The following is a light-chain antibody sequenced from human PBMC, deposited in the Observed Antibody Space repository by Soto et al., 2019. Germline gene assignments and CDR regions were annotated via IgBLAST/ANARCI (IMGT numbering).Light chain of an antibody. Sequence: IVMTQSPATLSVSPGERATLSCRASQSVSSNLAWYQQKPGQAPRLLIYGASTRATGIPARFSRSGSGTEFTLTIRSLQSEDFVVYYCQRYNDWRPYTFRAGNKVYIK. CDR3: QRYNDWRPYT. V-gene: IGKV3-15*01. CDR1: QSVSSN. CDR2: GAS. J-gene: IGKJ2*01.